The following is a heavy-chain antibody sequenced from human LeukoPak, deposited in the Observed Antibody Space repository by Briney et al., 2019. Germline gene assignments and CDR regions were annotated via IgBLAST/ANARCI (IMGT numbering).Heavy chain of an antibody. CDR1: GGSISSSNW. CDR2: IYHSGST. D-gene: IGHD6-19*01. V-gene: IGHV4-4*02. Sequence: SPSGTLSLTCAVSGGSISSSNWWSWVRQPPGKGLEWIGEIYHSGSTNYNPSLKSRVTISVDTSKKQFFLNLSSVTAADTAVYYCARSPRYSSSGTIAVAGSRFDPWGQGTTVTISS. CDR3: ARSPRYSSSGTIAVAGSRFDP. J-gene: IGHJ6*02.